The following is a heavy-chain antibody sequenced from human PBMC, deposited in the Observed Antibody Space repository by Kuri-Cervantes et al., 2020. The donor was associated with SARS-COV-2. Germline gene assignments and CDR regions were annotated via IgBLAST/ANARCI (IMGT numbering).Heavy chain of an antibody. Sequence: GGSLRLSCAASGFTFDDYAMHWVRQAPGKGLEWVSGISWNSGSIGYADSVKGRFTISRDNAKNSLYLQMNSLRAEDTALYYCAKDRSSGWRPYYYMDVWGKGTTVTVSS. CDR3: AKDRSSGWRPYYYMDV. V-gene: IGHV3-9*01. CDR1: GFTFDDYA. J-gene: IGHJ6*03. CDR2: ISWNSGSI. D-gene: IGHD6-19*01.